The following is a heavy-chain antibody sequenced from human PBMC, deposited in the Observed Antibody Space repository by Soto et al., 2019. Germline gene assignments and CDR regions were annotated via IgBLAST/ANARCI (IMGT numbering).Heavy chain of an antibody. CDR3: ARDRGQWLAPSVYYYYYGMDV. Sequence: ASVKVSCKASGYNFTTYAMLWVRQAPGQRPEWMGWINTGNGNTKYSPKFQGRVTITRDTSASTAYMELSSLKSEDTAVYYCARDRGQWLAPSVYYYYYGMDVWGQGTTVTVSS. V-gene: IGHV1-3*04. J-gene: IGHJ6*02. D-gene: IGHD6-19*01. CDR1: GYNFTTYA. CDR2: INTGNGNT.